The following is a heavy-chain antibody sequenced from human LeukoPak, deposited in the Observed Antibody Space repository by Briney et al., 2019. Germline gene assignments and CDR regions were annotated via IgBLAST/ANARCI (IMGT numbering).Heavy chain of an antibody. Sequence: SGGSLRLSCAASGFTVSSNYMSWVRQAPGKGLEWVSVIYSGGSTYYADSVKGRFTISRDNSKNTLYLQMNSLRAEDTAVYYCARGHYFDSSGYPPPFDYWGQGTLVTVSS. CDR2: IYSGGST. V-gene: IGHV3-66*01. CDR1: GFTVSSNY. CDR3: ARGHYFDSSGYPPPFDY. J-gene: IGHJ4*02. D-gene: IGHD3-22*01.